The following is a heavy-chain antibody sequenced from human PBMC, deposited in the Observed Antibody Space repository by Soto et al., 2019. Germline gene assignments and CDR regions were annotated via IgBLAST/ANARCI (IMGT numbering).Heavy chain of an antibody. CDR1: GGSISSGGYS. D-gene: IGHD1-7*01. J-gene: IGHJ5*02. CDR3: ARDSLTGNYFDP. CDR2: IYHSGST. Sequence: PSETLSLTCAVSGGSISSGGYSWNWIRQPPGKGLEWIGYIYHSGSTLYNPSLKSRVTISIDKSKNQFSLRLSSVSAADTAVYYCARDSLTGNYFDPWGQGTLVTSPQ. V-gene: IGHV4-30-2*01.